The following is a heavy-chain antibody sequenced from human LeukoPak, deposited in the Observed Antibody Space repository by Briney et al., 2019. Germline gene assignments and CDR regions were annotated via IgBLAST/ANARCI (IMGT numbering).Heavy chain of an antibody. Sequence: KPSETLSLTSAVYGESFSGYYWSWIRQPPGKGLDRIGEIDHSGSTNYNPSLKSRVTISVDTSTTQFSLKLSSVTAADTAVYYCARGLDIVVVPAAMALTSPFDYWGQGTLVTVSS. J-gene: IGHJ4*02. CDR3: ARGLDIVVVPAAMALTSPFDY. CDR1: GESFSGYY. D-gene: IGHD2-2*01. CDR2: IDHSGST. V-gene: IGHV4-34*01.